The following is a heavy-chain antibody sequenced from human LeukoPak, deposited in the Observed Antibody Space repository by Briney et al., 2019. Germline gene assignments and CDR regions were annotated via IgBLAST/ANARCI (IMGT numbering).Heavy chain of an antibody. D-gene: IGHD3-22*01. CDR3: AKGGRDSDY. CDR1: GFTFSSYA. CDR2: TSGSGGST. J-gene: IGHJ4*02. V-gene: IGHV3-23*01. Sequence: GGSLRLSCAASGFTFSSYAMSWVRQAPGKGLEWVSATSGSGGSTYYADSVKGRFTISRANSKNTLYLQMNSLRADDTAVYYCAKGGRDSDYWGQGTLVTVSS.